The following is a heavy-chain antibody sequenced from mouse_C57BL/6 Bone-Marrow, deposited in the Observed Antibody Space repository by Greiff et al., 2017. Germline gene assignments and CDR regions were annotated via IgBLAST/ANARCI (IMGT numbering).Heavy chain of an antibody. J-gene: IGHJ2*01. CDR3: ATGLLYFDY. V-gene: IGHV1-39*01. CDR2: INPNYGTT. Sequence: VQLQQSGPELVKPGASVKISCKASGYSFTDYNMNWVKQSNGKSLEWIGVINPNYGTTNYNKKFKGKATLTVDQSSSTTYMQLNSLTSEDFAVYYCATGLLYFDYWGQGTTLTVSS. CDR1: GYSFTDYN. D-gene: IGHD2-3*01.